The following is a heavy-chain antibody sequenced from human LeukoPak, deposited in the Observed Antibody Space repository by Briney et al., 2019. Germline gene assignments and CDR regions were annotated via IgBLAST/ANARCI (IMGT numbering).Heavy chain of an antibody. CDR2: IYDSGRT. CDR3: ARGISAAGYS. V-gene: IGHV4-59*02. D-gene: IGHD6-13*01. Sequence: TSETLSLTCTVSGGSVSSYHWSWIRQPPGKGLEWIGYIYDSGRTNYNPSLKSRVTISVDTSKNQFSLKLSSVTAADTAVYYCARGISAAGYSWGQGTLVTVSS. CDR1: GGSVSSYH. J-gene: IGHJ4*02.